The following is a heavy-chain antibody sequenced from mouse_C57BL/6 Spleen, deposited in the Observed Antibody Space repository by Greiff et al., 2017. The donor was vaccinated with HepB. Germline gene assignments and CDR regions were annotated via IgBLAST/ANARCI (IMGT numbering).Heavy chain of an antibody. J-gene: IGHJ2*01. Sequence: QVQLQQPGAELVKPGASVKMSCKASGYTFTSYWITWVKQRPGQGLEWIGDIYPGSGSTNYNEKFKSKATLTVDTSSSTAYMQLSSLTSEDSAVYYCARNYYGSSVLDYWGQGTTLTVSS. V-gene: IGHV1-55*01. CDR1: GYTFTSYW. D-gene: IGHD1-1*01. CDR3: ARNYYGSSVLDY. CDR2: IYPGSGST.